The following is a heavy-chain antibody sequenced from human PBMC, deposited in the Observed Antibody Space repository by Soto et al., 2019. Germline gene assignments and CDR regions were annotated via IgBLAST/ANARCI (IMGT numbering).Heavy chain of an antibody. CDR2: INHSGST. Sequence: QVQLQQWGAGLLKPSETLSLTCAVYGGSFSGYYWSWIRQPPGKGLEWIGEINHSGSTNYNPSLKSRVTISVDTSKNQFFLELSSVTAADTAVYYCARGNSSSWYFDYYYGMDVWGQGTTVTVSS. CDR3: ARGNSSSWYFDYYYGMDV. CDR1: GGSFSGYY. V-gene: IGHV4-34*01. D-gene: IGHD6-13*01. J-gene: IGHJ6*02.